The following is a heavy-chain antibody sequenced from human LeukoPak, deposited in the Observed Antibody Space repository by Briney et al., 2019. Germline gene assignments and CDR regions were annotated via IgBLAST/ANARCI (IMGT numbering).Heavy chain of an antibody. J-gene: IGHJ4*02. V-gene: IGHV1-46*01. Sequence: ASVKVSCKASGYTFTSYYMHWVRQAPGQGLEWMGIINPSGGSTSYAQKFQGRVTMTRDMSTSTVYMELSSLRSEDTAVYYCARGRLYCGGDCYSGPAHDWGQGTLVTVSS. CDR3: ARGRLYCGGDCYSGPAHD. CDR1: GYTFTSYY. CDR2: INPSGGST. D-gene: IGHD2-21*02.